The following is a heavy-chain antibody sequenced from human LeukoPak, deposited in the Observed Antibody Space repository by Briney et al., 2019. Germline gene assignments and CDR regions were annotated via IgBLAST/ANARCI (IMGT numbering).Heavy chain of an antibody. Sequence: ASVKVSCKASGYTFNRHYMHWVRQAPGQGLEWMGLINPSGDNTWSAQKFQGRVTMTRDTSTSTVYVELSSLRSEDTALYYCASEYEGTSYFDRWGRGTLVTVSS. D-gene: IGHD3-16*01. CDR1: GYTFNRHY. V-gene: IGHV1-46*02. CDR2: INPSGDNT. CDR3: ASEYEGTSYFDR. J-gene: IGHJ4*02.